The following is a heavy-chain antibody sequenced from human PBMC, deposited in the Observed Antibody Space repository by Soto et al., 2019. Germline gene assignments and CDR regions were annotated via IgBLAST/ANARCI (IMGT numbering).Heavy chain of an antibody. Sequence: QVQLQETGPGLVKPSQTLSLTCTVSGGSISSGGYYWSWIRQHPGKGLERIGYNYYSGSTYYNPSLKSRVTISVDTSKNQCSLKLTAVTAADTAVYYCARWAGGAYNFYGMDVWGQGTTVTVSS. J-gene: IGHJ6*02. CDR1: GGSISSGGYY. V-gene: IGHV4-31*03. D-gene: IGHD1-26*01. CDR3: ARWAGGAYNFYGMDV. CDR2: NYYSGST.